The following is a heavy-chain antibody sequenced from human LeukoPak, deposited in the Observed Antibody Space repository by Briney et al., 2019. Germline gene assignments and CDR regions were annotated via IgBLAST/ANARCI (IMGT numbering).Heavy chain of an antibody. V-gene: IGHV3-23*01. D-gene: IGHD5-24*01. Sequence: PGGSLRLSCAASGFSVSSKYMIWVRQAPGKGLEWVSGISDSGGVIDYADSVKGRFTISRDTSKNTLHLQMNSLRAEDTAVYYCAKRLRDGYNSPIDFWGQGTLVTVSS. CDR3: AKRLRDGYNSPIDF. CDR1: GFSVSSKY. J-gene: IGHJ4*02. CDR2: ISDSGGVI.